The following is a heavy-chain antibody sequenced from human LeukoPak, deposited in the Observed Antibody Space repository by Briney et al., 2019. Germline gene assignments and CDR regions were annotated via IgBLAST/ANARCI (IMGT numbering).Heavy chain of an antibody. CDR1: GGSISSSGYY. D-gene: IGHD2/OR15-2a*01. Sequence: PSETLSLTCTVSGGSISSSGYYWGWIRQPPGKGLAWIGSISYSGRTYYNPSLKSRVTISVDTSKNQFSLKLSSVTAADTAVYYCARAIHREYPFHYWGQGALVTVSS. J-gene: IGHJ4*02. V-gene: IGHV4-39*07. CDR3: ARAIHREYPFHY. CDR2: ISYSGRT.